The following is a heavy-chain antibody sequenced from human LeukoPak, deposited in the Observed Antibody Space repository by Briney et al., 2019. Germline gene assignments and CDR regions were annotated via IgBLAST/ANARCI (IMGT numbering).Heavy chain of an antibody. J-gene: IGHJ4*02. CDR1: GFTFSSYA. V-gene: IGHV3-23*01. Sequence: GGSLRLSCAASGFTFSSYAMSWVRQAPGKGLEWVSAISGSGGSTYYADSVKGRFTIPRDNSKNTLYLQMNSLRAEDTAVYYCAKDWRYYGSGSYYTPDYWGQGTLATVSS. D-gene: IGHD3-10*01. CDR3: AKDWRYYGSGSYYTPDY. CDR2: ISGSGGST.